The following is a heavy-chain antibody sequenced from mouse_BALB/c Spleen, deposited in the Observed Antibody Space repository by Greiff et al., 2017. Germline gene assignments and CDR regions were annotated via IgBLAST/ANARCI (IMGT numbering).Heavy chain of an antibody. CDR3: ARDYYGNYDAMDY. D-gene: IGHD2-1*01. V-gene: IGHV1-14*01. Sequence: VHVKQSGPELVKPGASVKMSCKASGYTFTSYVMHWVKQKPGQGLEWIGYINPYNDGTKYNEKFKGKATLTSDKSSSTAYMELSSLTSEDSAVYYCARDYYGNYDAMDYWGQGTSVTVSS. CDR2: INPYNDGT. J-gene: IGHJ4*01. CDR1: GYTFTSYV.